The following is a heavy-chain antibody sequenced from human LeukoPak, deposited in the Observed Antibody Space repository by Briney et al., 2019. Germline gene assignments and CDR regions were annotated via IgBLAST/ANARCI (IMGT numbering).Heavy chain of an antibody. J-gene: IGHJ4*02. CDR1: GFTFSSYS. D-gene: IGHD3-22*01. V-gene: IGHV3-21*04. CDR2: ISSSSSYI. Sequence: GGSLRLSCAASGFTFSSYSMNWVRQAPGKGLEWVSSISSSSSYIYYADSVKGRFTISRDNSKNTLYLQMNSLRAEDTAAYYCAKLPTYYYESSGYPDYWGQGTLVTVSS. CDR3: AKLPTYYYESSGYPDY.